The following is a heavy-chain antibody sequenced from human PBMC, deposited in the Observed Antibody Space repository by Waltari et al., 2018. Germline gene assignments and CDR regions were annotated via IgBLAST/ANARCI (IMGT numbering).Heavy chain of an antibody. J-gene: IGHJ4*02. CDR3: ARHESAHYGGFDS. D-gene: IGHD4-17*01. V-gene: IGHV4-38-2*01. Sequence: QVQLQESGPGPVKPSETLSLTCAVSGDSITSASYWGWIRQPPGKGLEWIGYVYHFGSSSYNPSLKSRVTMSVDTSKRQFSLNLSSVTAADTAVYYCARHESAHYGGFDSWGRGTLVTVSA. CDR1: GDSITSASY. CDR2: VYHFGSS.